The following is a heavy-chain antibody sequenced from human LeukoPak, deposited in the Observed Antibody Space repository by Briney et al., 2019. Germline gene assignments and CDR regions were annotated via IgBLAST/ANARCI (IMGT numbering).Heavy chain of an antibody. D-gene: IGHD3-9*01. Sequence: GESLKISCKGSGYSFTSYWIGWVRQMPGKGLEWMGIIYPGDSDTRYSPSFQGQVTISADKSISTAYLQWSSLKASDTAMYYCARSRADYDIPPEAGLRYYFDYWGQGTLVTVSS. V-gene: IGHV5-51*01. CDR2: IYPGDSDT. CDR1: GYSFTSYW. CDR3: ARSRADYDIPPEAGLRYYFDY. J-gene: IGHJ4*02.